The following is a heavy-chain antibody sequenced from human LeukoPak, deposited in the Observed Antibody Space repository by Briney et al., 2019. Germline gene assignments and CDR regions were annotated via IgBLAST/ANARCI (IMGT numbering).Heavy chain of an antibody. J-gene: IGHJ4*02. D-gene: IGHD3-10*01. Sequence: ASVKVSCKASGYTFTSYYMHWVRQAPGQGLEWMGIINPSGGSTSYAQKFQGRVTMTRNTSISTAYMELSSLRSEDTAVYYCARGDPHYYGSGSYYKKRPIDYWGQGTLVTVSS. CDR3: ARGDPHYYGSGSYYKKRPIDY. V-gene: IGHV1-46*01. CDR1: GYTFTSYY. CDR2: INPSGGST.